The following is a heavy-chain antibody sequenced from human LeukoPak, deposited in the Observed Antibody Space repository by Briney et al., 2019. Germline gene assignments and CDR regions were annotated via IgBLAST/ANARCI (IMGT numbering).Heavy chain of an antibody. Sequence: GGSLTLSCAASGFTFSSYTMNWVRQAPGKGLEWVSAIGGRGGSTFYADSVKGRFTISRDNSKSTLDLQMNSLSAEDTAVHYCARASYSETYQYYFDYWGQGTLVTVSS. CDR3: ARASYSETYQYYFDY. V-gene: IGHV3-23*01. CDR1: GFTFSSYT. CDR2: IGGRGGST. D-gene: IGHD1-26*01. J-gene: IGHJ4*02.